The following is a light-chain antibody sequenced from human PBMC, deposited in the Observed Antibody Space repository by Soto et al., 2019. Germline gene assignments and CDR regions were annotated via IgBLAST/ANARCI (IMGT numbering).Light chain of an antibody. Sequence: QSVLTQPPSVAGAPGQRVTISCTGSSSNIGAGFDVHWYQQLPGTAPKHLIYGNNNRPSGVPDRFSGSRSGTSASLAITGLQAEDEADYYRQSYGTNLRVFGGGTKLTVL. J-gene: IGLJ2*01. CDR3: QSYGTNLRV. CDR2: GNN. CDR1: SSNIGAGFD. V-gene: IGLV1-40*01.